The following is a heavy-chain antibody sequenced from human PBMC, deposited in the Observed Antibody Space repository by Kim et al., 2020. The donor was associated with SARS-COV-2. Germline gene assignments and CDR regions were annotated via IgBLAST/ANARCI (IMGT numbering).Heavy chain of an antibody. Sequence: GGSLRLSCAASGFTFSSYEMNWVRQAPGKGLEWVSFISSSGNTIYYADSVKGRLTISRDNAKNSLYLQMNSLRAEDTAVYYCAREWRSITIFGVVISGMDVLGPGTPVPVSS. CDR3: AREWRSITIFGVVISGMDV. CDR1: GFTFSSYE. J-gene: IGHJ6*02. V-gene: IGHV3-48*03. D-gene: IGHD3-3*01. CDR2: ISSSGNTI.